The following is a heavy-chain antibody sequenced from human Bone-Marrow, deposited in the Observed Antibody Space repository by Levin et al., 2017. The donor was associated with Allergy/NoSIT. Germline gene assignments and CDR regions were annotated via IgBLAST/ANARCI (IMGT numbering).Heavy chain of an antibody. CDR2: ILYGGGT. V-gene: IGHV4-59*01. J-gene: IGHJ4*02. D-gene: IGHD3-10*01. CDR1: GNFLSSKY. Sequence: SETLSLTCTVSGNFLSSKYWTWIRQSPGKGLEWIGYILYGGGTNYNPSLKSRVTISADTSKNEFSLNVRSMTTADTAIYYCATGGTWFEGFYFDNWGPGTLITVSS. CDR3: ATGGTWFEGFYFDN.